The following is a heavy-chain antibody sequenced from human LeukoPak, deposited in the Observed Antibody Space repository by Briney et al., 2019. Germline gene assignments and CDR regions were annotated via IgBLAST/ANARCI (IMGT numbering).Heavy chain of an antibody. Sequence: ASVTVSCKASGYTFTDYFMHWVRQAPGQGLEWMGWNDPNSGGTKYAQNFQGRVTLTSDTSISTAYMELIRLTSDDMAVYYCARDADRGYHYHDYFGPWGQGTLVTVSS. J-gene: IGHJ5*02. CDR2: NDPNSGGT. CDR3: ARDADRGYHYHDYFGP. V-gene: IGHV1-2*02. CDR1: GYTFTDYF. D-gene: IGHD4-11*01.